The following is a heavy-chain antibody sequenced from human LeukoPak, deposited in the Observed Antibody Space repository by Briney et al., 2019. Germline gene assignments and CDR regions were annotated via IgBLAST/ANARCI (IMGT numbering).Heavy chain of an antibody. D-gene: IGHD3-10*01. CDR2: IYHSGST. J-gene: IGHJ4*02. CDR3: ARRVRGVDYFDY. V-gene: IGHV4-38-2*01. CDR1: GYSISSGYY. Sequence: PSETLSLTCAVSGYSISSGYYWGWIRQPPGKGLEWIGSIYHSGSTYYNPSLKSRVTISVDTSKNQFSLKLSSVTAADTAVYYCARRVRGVDYFDYWGQGTLVTVPS.